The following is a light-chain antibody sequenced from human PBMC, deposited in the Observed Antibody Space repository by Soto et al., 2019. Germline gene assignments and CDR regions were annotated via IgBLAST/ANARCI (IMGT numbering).Light chain of an antibody. Sequence: QSALTQPASVYGSPVQSITISCTGTSSDVGDYNYVSWYQQHPGKAPKLMIYEVSNRPSGVSNRFSGSKSGNTASLTISGLQAEDEADYYCSSYTSSNTWVFGGGTKLTVL. CDR1: SSDVGDYNY. CDR2: EVS. CDR3: SSYTSSNTWV. V-gene: IGLV2-14*01. J-gene: IGLJ3*02.